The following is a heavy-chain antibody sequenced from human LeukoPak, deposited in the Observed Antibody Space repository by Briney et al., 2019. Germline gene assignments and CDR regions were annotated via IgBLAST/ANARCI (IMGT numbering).Heavy chain of an antibody. V-gene: IGHV1-24*01. J-gene: IGHJ4*02. CDR2: FDPEDGET. CDR1: GYTLTELS. D-gene: IGHD6-13*01. CDR3: AATPHYSSSWTLDY. Sequence: ASVKVSCKVSGYTLTELSMHWVRQAPGKGLEWMGGFDPEDGETIYAQKFQGRVTMTEDTSTDTAYMELSSLRSEDTAVYYCAATPHYSSSWTLDYWGQGTLVTVSS.